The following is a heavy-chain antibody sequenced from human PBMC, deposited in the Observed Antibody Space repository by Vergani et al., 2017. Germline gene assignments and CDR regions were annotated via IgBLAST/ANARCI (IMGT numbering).Heavy chain of an antibody. CDR3: ATPQTVTTGGMEV. J-gene: IGHJ6*02. Sequence: VQLVQSGAEVQKPGATMKIPCKASGYTFTDHYMLWLIQAPGKGLEWMGLVDPEDGETIYAEKFKGRVTIAADTSTDTAHLELSSLRSEDTAVYYCATPQTVTTGGMEVWGQGTTVIVSS. D-gene: IGHD4-17*01. V-gene: IGHV1-69-2*01. CDR2: VDPEDGET. CDR1: GYTFTDHY.